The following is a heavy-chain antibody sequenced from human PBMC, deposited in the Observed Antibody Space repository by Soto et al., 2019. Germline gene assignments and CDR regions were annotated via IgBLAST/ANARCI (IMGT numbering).Heavy chain of an antibody. D-gene: IGHD5-12*01. J-gene: IGHJ3*02. Sequence: EAQLVESGGDLVQPGGSLRLSCEASGFTFSRDGMNWVRQAPGKGLEWIAYISAGSTTKYYADSVRGRFTVSRAAARDSLYLQMTLLRDDDTAMYYCVRGGWLADAFDIWGQGTRVTVSS. CDR1: GFTFSRDG. V-gene: IGHV3-48*02. CDR3: VRGGWLADAFDI. CDR2: ISAGSTTK.